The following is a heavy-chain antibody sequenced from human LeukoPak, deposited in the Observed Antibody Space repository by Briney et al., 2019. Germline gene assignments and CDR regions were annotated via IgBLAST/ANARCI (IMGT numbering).Heavy chain of an antibody. CDR3: ARANRAAADFDY. D-gene: IGHD6-13*01. Sequence: ASVKVSCKASGYTFTGYYMHWVRQAPGQGLEWMGWINPNSGGTNYAQKLQGRVTMTRDTSISTAYMELSRLRSDDSAVYYCARANRAAADFDYWGQGTLVTVSS. V-gene: IGHV1-2*02. CDR1: GYTFTGYY. J-gene: IGHJ4*02. CDR2: INPNSGGT.